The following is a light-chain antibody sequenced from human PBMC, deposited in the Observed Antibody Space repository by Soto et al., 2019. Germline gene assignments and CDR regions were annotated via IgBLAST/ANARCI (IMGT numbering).Light chain of an antibody. CDR1: QSISSY. CDR2: ASS. V-gene: IGKV1-39*01. Sequence: DIQMTQSPSSLSASVGDRVTITCRASQSISSYLNWYQQKPGKAPKLLIYASSSLQSGVPSRFIGSGSGTDFNLTISSLQPEDFATYYFQQRETFGPGTKVDIK. J-gene: IGKJ3*01. CDR3: QQRET.